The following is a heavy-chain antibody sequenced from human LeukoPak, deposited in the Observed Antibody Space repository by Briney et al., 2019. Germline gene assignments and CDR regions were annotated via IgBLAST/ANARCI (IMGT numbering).Heavy chain of an antibody. CDR3: ATDTFPNDYGGGY. V-gene: IGHV1-18*01. CDR2: ISAYNGNT. Sequence: ASVKVSCKASGGTFISYAISWVRQAPGQGLEWMGWISAYNGNTNYAQKLQGRVTMTTDTSTSTAYMELRSLRSDDTAVYYCATDTFPNDYGGGYWCQGTLVTVSS. J-gene: IGHJ4*02. D-gene: IGHD4-23*01. CDR1: GGTFISYA.